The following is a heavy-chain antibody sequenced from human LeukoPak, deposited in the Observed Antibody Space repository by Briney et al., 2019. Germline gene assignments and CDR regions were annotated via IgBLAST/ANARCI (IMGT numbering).Heavy chain of an antibody. CDR1: GFTFSSYA. D-gene: IGHD3-3*01. CDR3: AKYRGYFAFWPKGNAFDI. Sequence: GGSLRLSCAASGFTFSSYAMSWVRQAPGKGLEWVSAISGSGGSTYYADSVKGRFTISRDNSKNTLYLQMNSLRAEDTAVYYCAKYRGYFAFWPKGNAFDIWGQGTMVTVSS. V-gene: IGHV3-23*01. CDR2: ISGSGGST. J-gene: IGHJ3*02.